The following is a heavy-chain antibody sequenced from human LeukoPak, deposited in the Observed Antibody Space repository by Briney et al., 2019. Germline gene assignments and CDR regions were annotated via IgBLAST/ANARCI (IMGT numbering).Heavy chain of an antibody. D-gene: IGHD6-13*01. CDR1: GFTFSSYA. V-gene: IGHV3-23*01. Sequence: GGSLRLSCAASGFTFSSYAMSWVRQAPGKGLEWVSAISGSGGSTYYADSVKGRFTISRDNSKNTLYLQMNSLRAEDTAVYYCSKRPKALRGGSSWYFGGNGMAVWGQGPTVTVPS. CDR2: ISGSGGST. CDR3: SKRPKALRGGSSWYFGGNGMAV. J-gene: IGHJ6*02.